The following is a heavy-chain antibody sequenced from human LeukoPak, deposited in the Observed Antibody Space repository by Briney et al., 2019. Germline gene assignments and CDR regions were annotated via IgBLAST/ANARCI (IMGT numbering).Heavy chain of an antibody. J-gene: IGHJ6*03. CDR2: ISVSGTST. CDR1: GFPISDYG. Sequence: GGSLRLSCAASGFPISDYGMSWVRQAPGKALEWVSGISVSGTSTYYADSVKGRFTISRDNSKNTLYLQMNSLRAEDTAVYYCTNRGVGYYYMDVWGKGTTVTVSS. CDR3: TNRGVGYYYMDV. D-gene: IGHD2-15*01. V-gene: IGHV3-23*01.